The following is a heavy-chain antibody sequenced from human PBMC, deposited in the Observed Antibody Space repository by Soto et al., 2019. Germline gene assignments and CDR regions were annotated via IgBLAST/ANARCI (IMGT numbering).Heavy chain of an antibody. V-gene: IGHV3-21*01. CDR1: GCTFSSYS. J-gene: IGHJ4*02. D-gene: IGHD4-17*01. CDR2: ISSSSSYI. CDR3: ERDIREYGGWYYFDY. Sequence: GWLRRSCAASGCTFSSYSMNWVRQAPGKGLEWVSSISSSSSYIYYADSVKGRFTISRDNAKNSLYLQMNSLRAEDTAVYYCERDIREYGGWYYFDYWGQGTLVTVSS.